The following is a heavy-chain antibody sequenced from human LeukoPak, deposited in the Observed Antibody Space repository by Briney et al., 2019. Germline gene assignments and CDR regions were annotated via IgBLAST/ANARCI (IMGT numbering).Heavy chain of an antibody. CDR2: IKQDGSEK. V-gene: IGHV3-7*01. CDR3: ARDGDTSGYSD. Sequence: GGSLRLSCAASGFTFSSYWMSWVRQAPGKGLQWVANIKQDGSEKYYVDSVKGRFTISRDNAKNSLYLQMNSLRAEDTAVYSCARDGDTSGYSDWGQGTLVPVSS. CDR1: GFTFSSYW. J-gene: IGHJ4*02. D-gene: IGHD3-22*01.